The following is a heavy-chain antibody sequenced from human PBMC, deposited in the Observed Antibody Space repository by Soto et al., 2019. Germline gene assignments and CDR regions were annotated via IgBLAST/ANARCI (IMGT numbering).Heavy chain of an antibody. V-gene: IGHV3-23*01. CDR3: AKGFRGYGLYYYGMDV. Sequence: EGQLLESGGGLVQPGGSLRLSCAASGFTFSSYAMSWVRQAPGKGLEWVSAISGSGGSTYYADSVKGRFTISRDNSKNTLYLQMNSLRAEDTAVYYCAKGFRGYGLYYYGMDVWGQGTTVTVSS. CDR2: ISGSGGST. J-gene: IGHJ6*02. CDR1: GFTFSSYA. D-gene: IGHD5-18*01.